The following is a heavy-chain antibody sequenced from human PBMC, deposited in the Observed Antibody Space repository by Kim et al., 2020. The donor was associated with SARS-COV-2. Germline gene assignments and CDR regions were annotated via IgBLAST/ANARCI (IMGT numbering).Heavy chain of an antibody. Sequence: YAQKFQGRVTITADESTSTAYMELSSLRSEDMAVYYCARNSIAAAGTFDYWGQGTLVTVSS. J-gene: IGHJ4*02. D-gene: IGHD6-13*01. V-gene: IGHV1-69*01. CDR3: ARNSIAAAGTFDY.